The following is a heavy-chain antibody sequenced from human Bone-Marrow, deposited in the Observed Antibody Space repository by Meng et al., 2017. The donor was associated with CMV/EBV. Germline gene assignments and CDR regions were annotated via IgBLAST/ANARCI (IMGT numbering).Heavy chain of an antibody. J-gene: IGHJ4*02. D-gene: IGHD6-19*01. CDR3: SGSPRYSSGWGFDY. V-gene: IGHV1-69*01. CDR1: GCSGSIDD. CDR2: IIPIFGSA. Sequence: AEVKQLGCAEEFSLKAGGCSGSIDDISWRRQAPGQGLEWMGEIIPIFGSATYAQKFQGRVTITSYDSTSTAFMELSSFRSEDTSVYYCSGSPRYSSGWGFDYWGQGTLVTVSS.